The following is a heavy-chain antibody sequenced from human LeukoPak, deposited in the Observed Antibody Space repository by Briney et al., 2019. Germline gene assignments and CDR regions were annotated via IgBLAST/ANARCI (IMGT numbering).Heavy chain of an antibody. CDR3: ARVDDFWSGYPHFDY. D-gene: IGHD3-3*01. V-gene: IGHV1-2*02. CDR1: GYTFTGYY. Sequence: ASVKVSCKASGYTFTGYYMHWVRQAPGQGPEWMGWINPNSGGTNYAQKFQGRVTMTRDTSISTAYMELSRLRSDDTAVYYCARVDDFWSGYPHFDYWGQGTLVTVSS. J-gene: IGHJ4*02. CDR2: INPNSGGT.